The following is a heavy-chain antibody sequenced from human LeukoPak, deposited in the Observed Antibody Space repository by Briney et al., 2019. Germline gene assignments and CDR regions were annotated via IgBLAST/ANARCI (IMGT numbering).Heavy chain of an antibody. CDR1: GFTFGTYW. CDR2: INSDGGTT. J-gene: IGHJ4*02. V-gene: IGHV3-74*01. D-gene: IGHD3-9*01. Sequence: GRSLRLSCGASGFTFGTYWMHWVRQAPGKGLVWVSGINSDGGTTTYADSVKGRFTISRDNAKNTLYLQMNSLRPEDTAVYYCARDGGDKTAYYGDQFDCWGQGTLVTVSS. CDR3: ARDGGDKTAYYGDQFDC.